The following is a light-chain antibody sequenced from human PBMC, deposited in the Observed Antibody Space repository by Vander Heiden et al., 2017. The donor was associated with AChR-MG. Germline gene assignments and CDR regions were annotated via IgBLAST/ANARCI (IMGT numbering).Light chain of an antibody. CDR3: QQRSNWRA. CDR2: DTS. Sequence: EIVLTQSPTTLSLSPGERATLSCRARQGVPRYLAWYQQRPGQAPRLLIYDTSKRATGIPARFSGSGPGADFTLTISSLEPEDFAVYYCQQRSNWRAFGQGTRLEIK. CDR1: QGVPRY. J-gene: IGKJ5*01. V-gene: IGKV3D-11*01.